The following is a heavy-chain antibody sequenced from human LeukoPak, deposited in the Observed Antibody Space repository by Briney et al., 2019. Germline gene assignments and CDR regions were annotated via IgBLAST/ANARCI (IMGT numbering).Heavy chain of an antibody. D-gene: IGHD2-15*01. CDR1: GYTFTSYY. V-gene: IGHV1-46*01. CDR2: INPSGGST. Sequence: ASVKVSCKASGYTFTSYYMHWVRQAPGQGLEWMGIINPSGGSTSYAQKFQGRVTMTRDTSTSTVYMELSSPRSEDTAVYYCAAGYCSGGSCFEWYYFDYWGQGTLVTVSS. J-gene: IGHJ4*02. CDR3: AAGYCSGGSCFEWYYFDY.